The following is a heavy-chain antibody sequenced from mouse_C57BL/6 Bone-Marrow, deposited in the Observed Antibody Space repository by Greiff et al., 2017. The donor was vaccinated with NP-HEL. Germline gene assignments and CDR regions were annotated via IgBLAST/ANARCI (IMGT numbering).Heavy chain of an antibody. D-gene: IGHD4-1*01. J-gene: IGHJ3*01. Sequence: EVHLVESGGDLVKPGGSLKLSCAASGFTFSSYGMSWVRQTPDKRLEWVATICSGGSNTNYPASVKGRFTISRDNAKNTLYLKMSSLKSYDTAIYYCAGPNWDAWFAYWGQGTLVTVSA. CDR2: ICSGGSNT. V-gene: IGHV5-6*01. CDR3: AGPNWDAWFAY. CDR1: GFTFSSYG.